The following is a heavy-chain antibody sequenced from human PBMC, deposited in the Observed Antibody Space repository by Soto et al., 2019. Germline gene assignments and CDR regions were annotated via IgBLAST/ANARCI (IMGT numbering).Heavy chain of an antibody. CDR2: VRVSAGAT. Sequence: EVQLLESGGGLVQPGGSLRLPCAASGFTFGIKFMTWVRQAPGKWLEWVPAVRVSAGATYYAASAKGRFSISPDNSKSTLYLQMISLRVDDTAVYYCAKVEGTPRHAFDVWGHGTMVTVSS. V-gene: IGHV3-23*01. J-gene: IGHJ3*01. D-gene: IGHD3-10*01. CDR1: GFTFGIKF. CDR3: AKVEGTPRHAFDV.